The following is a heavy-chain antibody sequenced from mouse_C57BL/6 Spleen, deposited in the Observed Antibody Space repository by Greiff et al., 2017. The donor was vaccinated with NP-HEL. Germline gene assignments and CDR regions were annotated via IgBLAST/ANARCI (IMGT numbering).Heavy chain of an antibody. CDR1: GYTFTDYE. J-gene: IGHJ2*01. D-gene: IGHD2-3*01. V-gene: IGHV1-15*01. Sequence: VQLQQSGAELVRPGASVTLSCKASGYTFTDYEMHWVKQTPVHGLEWIGAIDPETGGTAYNQKFKGKAILTADKSSSTAYMELRSLTSEDSAVYYCTKTYDGYYVNYWGQGTTLTVSS. CDR2: IDPETGGT. CDR3: TKTYDGYYVNY.